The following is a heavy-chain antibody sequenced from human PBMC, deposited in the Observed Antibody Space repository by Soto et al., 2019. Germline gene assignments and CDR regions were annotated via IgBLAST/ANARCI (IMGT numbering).Heavy chain of an antibody. CDR1: GGSISSGGYY. Sequence: QVQLQESGPGLVKPSQTLSLTCTVSGGSISSGGYYWSWIRQHPGKGLEWIGYIYYSGSTYYNPSLQSRVTISVDTSKNQFSLKLSSVTAADTAVYYCARNRRVRGVYHYGMDVWGQGTTVTVSS. CDR2: IYYSGST. J-gene: IGHJ6*02. V-gene: IGHV4-31*03. D-gene: IGHD3-10*01. CDR3: ARNRRVRGVYHYGMDV.